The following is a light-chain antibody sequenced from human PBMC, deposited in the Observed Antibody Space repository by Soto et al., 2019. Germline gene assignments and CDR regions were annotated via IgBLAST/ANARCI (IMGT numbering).Light chain of an antibody. CDR1: QDIAAY. J-gene: IGKJ5*01. CDR3: QQAYSFPIT. CDR2: AAS. Sequence: EIQMTQCPSTLSASVGDRVTITCGASQDIAAYLAWCQHKPGRAPELLIHAASSLQSGVPSRFSGSGSGTDFTLTINSLQTEDFATYYCQQAYSFPITFGQGTDWRL. V-gene: IGKV1-12*01.